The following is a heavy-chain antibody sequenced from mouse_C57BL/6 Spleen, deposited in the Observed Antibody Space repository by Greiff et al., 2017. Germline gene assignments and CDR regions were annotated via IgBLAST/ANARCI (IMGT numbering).Heavy chain of an antibody. CDR3: TRFTTVVATPFAY. D-gene: IGHD1-1*01. CDR2: IDPETGGT. V-gene: IGHV1-15*01. J-gene: IGHJ3*01. CDR1: GYTFTDYE. Sequence: QVQLQQSGAELVRPGASVTLSCKASGYTFTDYEMHWVKQTPVHGLEWIGAIDPETGGTAYNQKFKGKAILTPDKSSSTAYMELRSLTSEDSAVYYCTRFTTVVATPFAYWGQGTLVTVSA.